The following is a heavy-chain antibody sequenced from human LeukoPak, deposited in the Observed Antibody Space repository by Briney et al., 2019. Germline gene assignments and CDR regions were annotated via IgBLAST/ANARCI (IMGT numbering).Heavy chain of an antibody. CDR1: GFTFSSYG. CDR3: AKDLPWSGRRPDALDI. J-gene: IGHJ3*02. D-gene: IGHD3-3*01. V-gene: IGHV3-30*02. CDR2: IRYDGSNK. Sequence: PGGSLRLSCAASGFTFSSYGMHWVRQAPGKGLQWVAFIRYDGSNKYYADSVKGRFTISRDNSKNTLYLQMNSLRAEDTAVYYCAKDLPWSGRRPDALDIWGQGTMVTVSS.